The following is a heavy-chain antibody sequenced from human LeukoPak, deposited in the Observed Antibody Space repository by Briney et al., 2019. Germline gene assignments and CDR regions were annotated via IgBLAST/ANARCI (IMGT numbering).Heavy chain of an antibody. CDR1: GGSISSSGYY. Sequence: SETLSLTCTVSGGSISSSGYYWGWIRPPPGKGLEWIGSIYYSGSTYYNPSLKSRVTISVDTSKNQFSLKLSSVTAADTAVYYCASQVGSGSGIYHFDYWGQGTLVTVSS. CDR3: ASQVGSGSGIYHFDY. CDR2: IYYSGST. J-gene: IGHJ4*02. V-gene: IGHV4-39*01. D-gene: IGHD3-10*01.